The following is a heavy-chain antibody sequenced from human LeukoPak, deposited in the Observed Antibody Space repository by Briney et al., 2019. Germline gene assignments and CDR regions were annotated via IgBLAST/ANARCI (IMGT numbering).Heavy chain of an antibody. Sequence: GGSLRLSCAASGFTFSSYSMNWVRQAPGKGLEWVSSISSSSSYIYYADSVKGRFTISRDNAKNSLYLQMNSLRAEDTALYYCARDGGYDYVWGSYRYNHWFDPWGQGTLVTVSS. CDR2: ISSSSSYI. J-gene: IGHJ5*02. D-gene: IGHD3-16*02. CDR1: GFTFSSYS. CDR3: ARDGGYDYVWGSYRYNHWFDP. V-gene: IGHV3-21*04.